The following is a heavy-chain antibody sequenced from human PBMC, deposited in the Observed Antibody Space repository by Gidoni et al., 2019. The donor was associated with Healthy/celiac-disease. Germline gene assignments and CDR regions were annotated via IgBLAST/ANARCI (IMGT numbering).Heavy chain of an antibody. CDR2: ISSSSSYI. CDR3: ASSVLWELQLRDYYYGMDV. J-gene: IGHJ6*02. Sequence: EVQLVESGGGLVKPGGSLRLSCAASGFTFSSYSMNWVRQAPGKGLEWVSSISSSSSYIYYADSVKGRFTISRDNAKNSLYLQMNSLRAEDTAVYYCASSVLWELQLRDYYYGMDVWGQGTTVTVSS. CDR1: GFTFSSYS. D-gene: IGHD1-26*01. V-gene: IGHV3-21*01.